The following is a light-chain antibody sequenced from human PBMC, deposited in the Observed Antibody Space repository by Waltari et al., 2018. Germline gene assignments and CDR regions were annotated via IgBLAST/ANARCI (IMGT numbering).Light chain of an antibody. V-gene: IGLV1-47*01. J-gene: IGLJ2*01. CDR3: SSWDGSLGGVI. CDR2: RNK. CDR1: NYNLGNHS. Sequence: QSVLSQPPSASGPPGQTVPISCSGSNYNLGNHSVYWYHQPPGPAPKLLIYRNKQRPSGVPDRFSGSKSGTSASLAISGLRSDDEADYYCSSWDGSLGGVIFGGGTKLTVL.